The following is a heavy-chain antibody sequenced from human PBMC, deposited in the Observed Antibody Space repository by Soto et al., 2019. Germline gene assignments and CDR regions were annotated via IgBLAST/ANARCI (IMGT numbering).Heavy chain of an antibody. V-gene: IGHV1-18*01. D-gene: IGHD1-7*01. CDR3: ARASRYYWNYMMY. CDR2: VSAYNGNT. Sequence: QVQLVQSGAEVKKPGASVKVSCKASGYTFSNDAITWVRQAPGQGLEWMGWVSAYNGNTKYAQKFKGRVTITTDTSTSTAYMQTRSLRYDDTAVYFCARASRYYWNYMMYWGQGTLVTVSS. J-gene: IGHJ4*02. CDR1: GYTFSNDA.